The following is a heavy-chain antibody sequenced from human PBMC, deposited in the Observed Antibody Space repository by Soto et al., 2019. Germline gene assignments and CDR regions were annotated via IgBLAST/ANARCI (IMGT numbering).Heavy chain of an antibody. D-gene: IGHD3-10*01. CDR3: AHTREIYGSGSYDVDY. J-gene: IGHJ4*02. CDR1: GFSLSTSGVG. Sequence: QITLKESGPTLVKPTQTLTLTYTFSGFSLSTSGVGVGWIRQPPGKALDWLAIIYWDDDKRYSPSLKSRLTITKDTSKNQVVLTMTNMDPVDTATYYCAHTREIYGSGSYDVDYWGQGTLVTVSS. V-gene: IGHV2-5*02. CDR2: IYWDDDK.